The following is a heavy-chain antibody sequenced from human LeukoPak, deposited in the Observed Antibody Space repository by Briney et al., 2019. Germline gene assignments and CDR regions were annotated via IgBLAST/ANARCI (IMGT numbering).Heavy chain of an antibody. Sequence: GGSLRLSCAASGFTFSSYWMSWVRQAPGKGLEWVANIKQDGSDKYYVDSVKGRFTISRDNAKNSLYLQMNSLRAEDTAVYYCARDIKLGSSWYSGWFDPWGQGTLVTVSS. CDR1: GFTFSSYW. CDR3: ARDIKLGSSWYSGWFDP. CDR2: IKQDGSDK. V-gene: IGHV3-7*01. J-gene: IGHJ5*02. D-gene: IGHD6-13*01.